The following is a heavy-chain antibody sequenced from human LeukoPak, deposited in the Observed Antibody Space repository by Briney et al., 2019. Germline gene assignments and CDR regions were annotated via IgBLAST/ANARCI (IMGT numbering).Heavy chain of an antibody. J-gene: IGHJ5*02. D-gene: IGHD6-13*01. V-gene: IGHV1-46*01. CDR3: ARVQRNSSSWYGGWFDP. Sequence: ASVKVSCKASGYTFTSYYMHWVRQAPGQGLEWMGIINPSGGSTSYAQKFQGRVTMTRDTSTSTVYMELSSLRSEDTGVYCCARVQRNSSSWYGGWFDPWGQGTLVTVSS. CDR1: GYTFTSYY. CDR2: INPSGGST.